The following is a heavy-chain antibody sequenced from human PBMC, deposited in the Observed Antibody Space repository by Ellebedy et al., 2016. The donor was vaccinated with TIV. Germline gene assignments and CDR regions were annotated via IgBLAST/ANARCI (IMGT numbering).Heavy chain of an antibody. Sequence: GESLKISCTASGFTFGDYAMSWFRQAPGKGLEWVGFIRSKAYGGTTEYAASVKGRFTISRDDSKSIAYLQMNSLKTEDTAVYYCSTGAYCGGDCYSNRFDYWGQGTLVTVSS. CDR3: STGAYCGGDCYSNRFDY. CDR1: GFTFGDYA. V-gene: IGHV3-49*03. J-gene: IGHJ4*02. D-gene: IGHD2-21*01. CDR2: IRSKAYGGTT.